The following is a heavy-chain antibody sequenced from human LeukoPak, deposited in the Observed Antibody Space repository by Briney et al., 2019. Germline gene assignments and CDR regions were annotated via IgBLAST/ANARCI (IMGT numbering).Heavy chain of an antibody. CDR3: AKDPSLSPSPGEWGFDP. Sequence: GGSLRLSCAASGFTFSGSAMHWVRQASGKGLEWVGRIRSKAHSYATAYAASVKGRVTISRDDSKNTAYLQMNSLKTEDTAVYYCAKDPSLSPSPGEWGFDPWGQGTLVTVSS. V-gene: IGHV3-73*01. CDR2: IRSKAHSYAT. D-gene: IGHD3-10*01. CDR1: GFTFSGSA. J-gene: IGHJ5*02.